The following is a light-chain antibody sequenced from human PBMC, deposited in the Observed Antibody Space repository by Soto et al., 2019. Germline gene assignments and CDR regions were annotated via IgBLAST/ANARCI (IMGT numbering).Light chain of an antibody. CDR3: SSYAGSKTL. Sequence: QSALTQPLSASGSPGQSVTISCTGTSSDVGNYNYVSWYQQHPGKAPKLMIYEVSKRPSGVPDRFSGSKSGNTASLTVSGLQAEDEADYYCSSYAGSKTLFGAGTKVTVL. CDR1: SSDVGNYNY. J-gene: IGLJ3*02. V-gene: IGLV2-8*01. CDR2: EVS.